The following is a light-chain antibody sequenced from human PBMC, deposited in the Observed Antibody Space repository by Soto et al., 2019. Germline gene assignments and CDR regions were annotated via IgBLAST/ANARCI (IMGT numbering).Light chain of an antibody. V-gene: IGKV4-1*01. CDR2: WAS. Sequence: DIVMTQSPDSLAVSLGERATINCKSSKRVSTNNKNYLTWYQLKPGQPPRLLIFWASTRESGVPDRVTGSGSGTDFSLTISSLQAEDVAVYYCQQYYSPPVTFGGGTKVEIK. CDR1: KRVSTNNKNY. CDR3: QQYYSPPVT. J-gene: IGKJ4*01.